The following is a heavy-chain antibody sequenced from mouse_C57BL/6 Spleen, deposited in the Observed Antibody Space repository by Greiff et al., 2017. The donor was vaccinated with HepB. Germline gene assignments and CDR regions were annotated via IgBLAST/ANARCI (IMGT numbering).Heavy chain of an antibody. CDR3: ASLDGYWFAY. Sequence: EVQLQQSGPELVKPGASVKIPCKASGYTFTDYNMDWVKQSHGKSLEWIGDINPNNGGTIYNQKFKGKATLTVDKSSSTAYMELRSLTSEDTAVYYCASLDGYWFAYWGQGTLVTVSA. CDR2: INPNNGGT. CDR1: GYTFTDYN. V-gene: IGHV1-18*01. J-gene: IGHJ3*01. D-gene: IGHD2-3*01.